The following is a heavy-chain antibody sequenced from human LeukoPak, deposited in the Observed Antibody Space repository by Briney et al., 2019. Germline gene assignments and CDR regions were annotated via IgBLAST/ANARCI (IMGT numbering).Heavy chain of an antibody. CDR1: GDPMTPYY. J-gene: IGHJ4*02. D-gene: IGHD3-16*01. CDR3: ARDGRGGLFYYFDS. Sequence: AETLSLTCTVSGDPMTPYYWSWIRQPPGKGLEWIGYMSYSGDTRYNPSLKSRVTISVDASNNQFSLRLTSMTAADTATYYCARDGRGGLFYYFDSWGPGTLVTVPS. V-gene: IGHV4-59*01. CDR2: MSYSGDT.